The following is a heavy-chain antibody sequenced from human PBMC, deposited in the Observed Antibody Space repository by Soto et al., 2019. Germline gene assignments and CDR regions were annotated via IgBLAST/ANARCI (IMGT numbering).Heavy chain of an antibody. CDR3: ARGRSTSGYPNFDP. D-gene: IGHD3-22*01. CDR1: GGTFSTYA. V-gene: IGHV1-69*06. CDR2: IIPIFNAA. Sequence: QEQLVQSGAEVKKPGSSVKVSCKVSGGTFSTYAISWVRQAPGQGLEWMGGIIPIFNAAKYAQKFQGRVTITADKSTSTAHMELSSLRSEDTAVYYCARGRSTSGYPNFDPWGQGTLVTVSS. J-gene: IGHJ5*02.